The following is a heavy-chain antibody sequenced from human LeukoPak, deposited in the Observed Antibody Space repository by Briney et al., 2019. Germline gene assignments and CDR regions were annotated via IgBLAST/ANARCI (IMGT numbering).Heavy chain of an antibody. Sequence: PSETLSLTCTVSGGSISSAPYYWSWIRQRPGKGLEWMGYISHSGNTYYNPSLKSRVTISVDTSKNQFSLKLSSVTAADTAVYYCARRCSSTSCYAGEAVDYWGQGTLVTVSS. CDR1: GGSISSAPYY. CDR3: ARRCSSTSCYAGEAVDY. V-gene: IGHV4-31*03. CDR2: ISHSGNT. J-gene: IGHJ4*02. D-gene: IGHD2-2*01.